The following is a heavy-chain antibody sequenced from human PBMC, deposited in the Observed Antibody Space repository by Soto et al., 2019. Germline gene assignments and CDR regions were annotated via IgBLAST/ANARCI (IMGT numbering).Heavy chain of an antibody. J-gene: IGHJ6*02. Sequence: PSETLSLTCTVSGGSISSGDYYWSWIRQPPGKGLEWIGYIYYSGSTYYNLSLKSRVTISVDTSKNQFSLKLSSVTAADTAVYYCARDYSHPHIYDFWSGPYYGMDVWGQGTTVTVSS. CDR1: GGSISSGDYY. V-gene: IGHV4-30-4*01. D-gene: IGHD3-3*01. CDR2: IYYSGST. CDR3: ARDYSHPHIYDFWSGPYYGMDV.